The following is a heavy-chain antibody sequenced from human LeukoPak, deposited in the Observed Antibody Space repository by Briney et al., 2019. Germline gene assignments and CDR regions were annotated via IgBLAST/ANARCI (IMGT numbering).Heavy chain of an antibody. CDR1: GDSTNTYG. Sequence: ASVKVSCKASGDSTNTYGVAWVRQAPGQGLEWIGWISPYSAYTKYADALQGSVTMTTDTSTTTSYMELRSLRSDDTAVYFCANVAKGRYFFYYMDAWGKGTTVTVS. CDR2: ISPYSAYT. J-gene: IGHJ6*03. V-gene: IGHV1-18*04. CDR3: ANVAKGRYFFYYMDA.